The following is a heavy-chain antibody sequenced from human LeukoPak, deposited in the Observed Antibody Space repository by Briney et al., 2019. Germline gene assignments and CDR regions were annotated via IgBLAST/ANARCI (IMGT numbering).Heavy chain of an antibody. CDR3: STYRWQYDSSDDDY. D-gene: IGHD3-22*01. CDR1: GFTFSKAW. Sequence: GGSLRLSCAASGFTFSKAWMSWVRQAAGKGLEWLGRIKSNADDGTTDYAAPMKGRISISRDDTQNTLYLQLNSLKTEDTAVYYCSTYRWQYDSSDDDYWGQGTLVTVSS. J-gene: IGHJ4*02. V-gene: IGHV3-15*01. CDR2: IKSNADDGTT.